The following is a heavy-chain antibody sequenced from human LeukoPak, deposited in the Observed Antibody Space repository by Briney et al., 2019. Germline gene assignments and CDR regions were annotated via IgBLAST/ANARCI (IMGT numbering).Heavy chain of an antibody. CDR3: AMSAVAVVAAANFDY. D-gene: IGHD2-15*01. CDR2: ISWNSGNI. J-gene: IGHJ4*02. V-gene: IGHV3-9*01. Sequence: AGGSLRLSCAASGFTFDDYAMHWVRQAPGKGLEWVSGISWNSGNIGYADSVKGRFTISRDNAKNSLYLQMNSLRAEDTALYYCAMSAVAVVAAANFDYWGQGTLVTVSS. CDR1: GFTFDDYA.